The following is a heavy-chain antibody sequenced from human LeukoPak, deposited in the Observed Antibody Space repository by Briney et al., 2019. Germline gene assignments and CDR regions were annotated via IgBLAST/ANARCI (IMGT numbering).Heavy chain of an antibody. CDR3: AREGILAYSGRSTTSSYAFDI. V-gene: IGHV4-59*01. CDR2: IYYSGGT. CDR1: GASISNYY. Sequence: SETLSLTCTVSGASISNYYRNWIRQPPGKGLEWIGYIYYSGGTNYNPSLKSRVTISVDTSKNQFSLKLSSVTAADTAVYYCAREGILAYSGRSTTSSYAFDIWGQGTMVTVSS. D-gene: IGHD1-26*01. J-gene: IGHJ3*02.